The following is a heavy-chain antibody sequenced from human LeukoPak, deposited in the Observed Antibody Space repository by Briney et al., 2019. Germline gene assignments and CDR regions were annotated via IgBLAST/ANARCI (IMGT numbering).Heavy chain of an antibody. D-gene: IGHD3-16*01. CDR2: IYYSGST. V-gene: IGHV4-59*08. Sequence: IYYSGSTNYTPSLKSRVTISVDTSKNQFSLKLSSVTAADTAVYYCARLFEDYYYYGMDVWGQGTTVTVSS. CDR3: ARLFEDYYYYGMDV. J-gene: IGHJ6*02.